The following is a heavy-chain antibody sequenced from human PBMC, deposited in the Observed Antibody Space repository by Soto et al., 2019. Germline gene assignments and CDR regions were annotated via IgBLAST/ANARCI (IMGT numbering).Heavy chain of an antibody. Sequence: SGGSLRLSCSASGFTFSNSAMHWVRQAPGKGLEYVSAISSSGGSTYYADSVKGRFTISRDNAKNSLYLQMNSLRDEDTAVYYYARNFCPLTCFAPGGKGTLVTVSS. D-gene: IGHD3-3*01. V-gene: IGHV3-64*04. J-gene: IGHJ5*02. CDR3: ARNFCPLTCFAP. CDR2: ISSSGGST. CDR1: GFTFSNSA.